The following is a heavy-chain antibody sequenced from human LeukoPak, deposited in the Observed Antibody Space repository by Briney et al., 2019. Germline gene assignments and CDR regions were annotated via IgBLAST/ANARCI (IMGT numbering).Heavy chain of an antibody. V-gene: IGHV1-18*04. Sequence: AAVKVSCKASGYTFTSNGISWVRQAPGQGLEWMGWISAYSGNTNYAQKFQGRVTMTTDTSTSIAYMELRSLRSDDTAVYYCARDRTYAFDLWGQGTLVTVSS. CDR2: ISAYSGNT. CDR3: ARDRTYAFDL. CDR1: GYTFTSNG. D-gene: IGHD1/OR15-1a*01. J-gene: IGHJ4*02.